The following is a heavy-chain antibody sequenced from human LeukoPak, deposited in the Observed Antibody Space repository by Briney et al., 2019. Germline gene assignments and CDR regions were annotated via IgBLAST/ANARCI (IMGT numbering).Heavy chain of an antibody. CDR2: TYDRSNSYY. CDR3: ARDPGTSGWYTFDF. J-gene: IGHJ5*01. V-gene: IGHV6-1*01. D-gene: IGHD6-19*01. Sequence: SQTLSLTCAISGDSVSSKSGAWNWIRQSPSRGLEWLGRTYDRSNSYYEYADSVNGRVHISPDTSQKLFSLHVYSVTPEDTAVYYCARDPGTSGWYTFDFWGQGTLVTVSS. CDR1: GDSVSSKSGA.